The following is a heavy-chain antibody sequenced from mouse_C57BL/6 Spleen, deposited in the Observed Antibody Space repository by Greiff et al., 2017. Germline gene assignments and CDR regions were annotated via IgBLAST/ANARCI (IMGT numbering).Heavy chain of an antibody. CDR3: ARDYGSSYVFDY. Sequence: VQLQQSGPELVKPGASVKISCKASGYAFSSSWMNWVKQRPGKGLEWIGRIYPGDGDTNYNGKFKGKATLTADKSSSTAYMQLSSLTSEDSAVYFCARDYGSSYVFDYRGQGTTLTVSS. CDR2: IYPGDGDT. D-gene: IGHD1-1*01. V-gene: IGHV1-82*01. J-gene: IGHJ2*01. CDR1: GYAFSSSW.